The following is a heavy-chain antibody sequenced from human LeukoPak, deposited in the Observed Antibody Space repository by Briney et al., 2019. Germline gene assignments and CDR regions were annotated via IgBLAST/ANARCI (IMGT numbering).Heavy chain of an antibody. J-gene: IGHJ4*02. Sequence: SGGSLRLSCAASGFTFSSYEMNWVRQAPGKGLEWVSYISSSGSTIYYTDSVKGRITISRDNAKNSLYLQMNSLRAEDTAVYYCARDNYDSSTPYYFDYWGQGTLVTVSS. D-gene: IGHD3-22*01. CDR3: ARDNYDSSTPYYFDY. CDR1: GFTFSSYE. V-gene: IGHV3-48*03. CDR2: ISSSGSTI.